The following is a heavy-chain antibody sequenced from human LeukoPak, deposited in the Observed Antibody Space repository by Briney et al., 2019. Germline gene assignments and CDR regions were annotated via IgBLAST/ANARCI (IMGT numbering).Heavy chain of an antibody. CDR3: ARRMVVGATTTYAFDS. J-gene: IGHJ3*02. V-gene: IGHV5-51*01. CDR2: IYPGDSAT. D-gene: IGHD1-26*01. Sequence: GESLKISCKGSGYSFTSNWIGWVRQMPGKGLEWMGIIYPGDSATKYNPSFQGQVTISADKSISTAYLQWSSLKASDNPMYYCARRMVVGATTTYAFDSWGQGTMVTVSS. CDR1: GYSFTSNW.